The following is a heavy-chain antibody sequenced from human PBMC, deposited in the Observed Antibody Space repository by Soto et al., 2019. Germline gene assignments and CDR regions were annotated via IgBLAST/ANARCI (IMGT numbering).Heavy chain of an antibody. CDR1: GFTFSSYA. V-gene: IGHV3-30-3*01. CDR3: AKDRGGYNPSWFDP. D-gene: IGHD5-12*01. J-gene: IGHJ5*02. CDR2: ISYDGSNK. Sequence: GGSLRLSCAASGFTFSSYAMHWVRQAPGKGLEWVAVISYDGSNKYYADSVKGRFTISRDNSKNTLYLQMNSLRAEDTAVYYCAKDRGGYNPSWFDPWGQGTLVTVSS.